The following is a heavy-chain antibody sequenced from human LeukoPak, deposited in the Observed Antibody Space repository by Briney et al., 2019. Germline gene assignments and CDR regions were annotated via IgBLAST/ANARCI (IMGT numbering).Heavy chain of an antibody. Sequence: GESLRLSCAASGFTISSSWMYWVRHAPAKGLVWVSRINCDESITTYADSVKGRFTISRDNAKNTLYLQMNSLRAEDTSVYYCARGLVPGFLDYWGQGTPVTVSS. D-gene: IGHD4-11*01. CDR1: GFTISSSW. V-gene: IGHV3-74*01. CDR3: ARGLVPGFLDY. CDR2: INCDESIT. J-gene: IGHJ4*02.